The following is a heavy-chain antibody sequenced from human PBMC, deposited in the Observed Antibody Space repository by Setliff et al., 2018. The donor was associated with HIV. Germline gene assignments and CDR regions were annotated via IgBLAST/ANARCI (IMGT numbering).Heavy chain of an antibody. J-gene: IGHJ5*02. D-gene: IGHD3-10*01. Sequence: PSETLSLTCTVSGGSISNYYWTWIRQPAGKGLEWIGRIYASGNTMYNPSLKSRVTMSLDTPKNQVSLKLTSVTAADTAVYYCARDFDYGSDPGFFDPWGQGTLVTVSS. V-gene: IGHV4-4*07. CDR1: GGSISNYY. CDR3: ARDFDYGSDPGFFDP. CDR2: IYASGNT.